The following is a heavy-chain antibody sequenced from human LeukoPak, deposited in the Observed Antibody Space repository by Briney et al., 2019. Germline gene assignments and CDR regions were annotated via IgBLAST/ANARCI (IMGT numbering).Heavy chain of an antibody. CDR1: GFTFTYHW. V-gene: IGHV3-53*01. CDR3: ARGGSFEPFDY. CDR2: IYSGGST. J-gene: IGHJ4*02. Sequence: GGSLRLSCASSGFTFTYHWMSWVRQAPGKGLEWVSVIYSGGSTYYADSVKGRFTISRDNSKNTLYLQMNSLRAEDTAVYYCARGGSFEPFDYWGQGTLVTVSS. D-gene: IGHD1-26*01.